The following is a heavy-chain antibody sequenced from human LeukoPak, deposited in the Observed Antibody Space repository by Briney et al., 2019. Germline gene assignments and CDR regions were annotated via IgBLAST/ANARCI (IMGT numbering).Heavy chain of an antibody. D-gene: IGHD7-27*01. CDR2: IHLSGNS. J-gene: IGHJ5*02. CDR3: TRGHWGLQS. V-gene: IGHV4-59*02. Sequence: PSETLSLTCTVSGASVTDYYWSWIRQSPGKGLEWISYIHLSGNSDYNPSLRSRVTTSLDTSKNQFSLNLISVTAADTAVYYCTRGHWGLQSWSQGTLVTVSS. CDR1: GASVTDYY.